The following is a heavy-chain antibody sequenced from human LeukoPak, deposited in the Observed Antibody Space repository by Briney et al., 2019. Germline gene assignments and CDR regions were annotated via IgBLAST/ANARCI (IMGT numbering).Heavy chain of an antibody. Sequence: GGSLRLSCAASGFTFSSYSMNWVRQAPGKGLEWVSSISSSSSYIYYADSVKGRFTISRDNAKNSLYLQMNSLRAEDTAVYYCARDLGSSTTMIGIWSEGGFDYWGQGTLVTVSS. D-gene: IGHD3-22*01. CDR2: ISSSSSYI. V-gene: IGHV3-21*01. CDR1: GFTFSSYS. J-gene: IGHJ4*02. CDR3: ARDLGSSTTMIGIWSEGGFDY.